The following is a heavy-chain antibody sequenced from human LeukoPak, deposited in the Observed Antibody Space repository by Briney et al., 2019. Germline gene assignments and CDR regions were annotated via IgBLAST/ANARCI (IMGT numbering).Heavy chain of an antibody. J-gene: IGHJ6*03. CDR3: ARDGAYSSGWYNYYYMDV. D-gene: IGHD6-19*01. CDR2: ISSSSSYI. Sequence: GGSLRLSCAASGFTFSSYSMNWVRQAPGKGLEWVSSISSSSSYIYHADSVKGRFTISRDNAKNSLYLQMNSLRAEDTAVYYCARDGAYSSGWYNYYYMDVWGKGTTVTVSS. CDR1: GFTFSSYS. V-gene: IGHV3-21*01.